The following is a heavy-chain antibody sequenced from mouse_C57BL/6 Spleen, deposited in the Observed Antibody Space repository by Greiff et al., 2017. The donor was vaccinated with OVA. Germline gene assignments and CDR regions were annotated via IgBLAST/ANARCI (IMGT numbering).Heavy chain of an antibody. J-gene: IGHJ3*01. Sequence: EVQLQQSGPGLVKPSQSLSLTCSVTGYSITSGYYWNWIRQFPGNKLEWMGYISYDGSNNYNPSLKNRISITRDTSKHQFFLKLNSVTTEDTATYYCARDKVVDEFAYWGQGTLVTVSA. CDR2: ISYDGSN. CDR1: GYSITSGYY. D-gene: IGHD1-3*01. V-gene: IGHV3-6*01. CDR3: ARDKVVDEFAY.